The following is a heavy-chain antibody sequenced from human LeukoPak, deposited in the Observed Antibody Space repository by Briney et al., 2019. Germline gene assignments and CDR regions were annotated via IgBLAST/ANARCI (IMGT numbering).Heavy chain of an antibody. CDR3: ARDWAGSGSYYWFDP. CDR1: GGSISSYY. V-gene: IGHV4-59*01. CDR2: IYYSGST. Sequence: PSETLSLTCTVSGGSISSYYWSWIRQPPGKGLEWIGYIYYSGSTNYNPSLKSRVTISVDTSKNRFSLKLSSVTAADTAVYYCARDWAGSGSYYWFDPWGQGTLVTVSS. J-gene: IGHJ5*02. D-gene: IGHD3-10*01.